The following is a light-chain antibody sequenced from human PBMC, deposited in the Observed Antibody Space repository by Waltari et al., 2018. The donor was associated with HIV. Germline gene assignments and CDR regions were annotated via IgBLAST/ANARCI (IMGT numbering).Light chain of an antibody. Sequence: DIRLTQSPSFVSASVGDRVTISCRASEDINRNLAWYQQKPGRAPKLLIYTASTLQSGVPSRFSGSGSGTVFTLTISPLQPEDFATYYCQQLNFYPRTFGQGTTVEIK. CDR2: TAS. V-gene: IGKV1-9*01. CDR1: EDINRN. CDR3: QQLNFYPRT. J-gene: IGKJ1*01.